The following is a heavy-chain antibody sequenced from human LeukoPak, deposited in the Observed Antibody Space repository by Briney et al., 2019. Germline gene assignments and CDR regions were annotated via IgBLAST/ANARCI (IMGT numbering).Heavy chain of an antibody. CDR2: ISYDGSNK. Sequence: GGSLRLSCAASGFTFSSYGMHWVRQAPGKGLEWVALISYDGSNKYYADSVKGRFTISRDNSKNTLYLQMNSRRAEDTAVYYCAKDVSSSWYYYYGVDVWGKGTTVTVSS. V-gene: IGHV3-30*18. CDR3: AKDVSSSWYYYYGVDV. J-gene: IGHJ6*04. D-gene: IGHD6-13*01. CDR1: GFTFSSYG.